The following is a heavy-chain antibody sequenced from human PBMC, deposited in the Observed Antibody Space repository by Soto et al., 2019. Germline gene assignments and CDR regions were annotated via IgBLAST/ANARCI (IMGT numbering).Heavy chain of an antibody. CDR1: GGSISSYY. J-gene: IGHJ4*02. D-gene: IGHD6-6*01. V-gene: IGHV4-59*04. CDR2: IYYSGST. CDR3: ARSSIEPRVFMYPFDS. Sequence: SETLSLTCTVSGGSISSYYWSWIRQPPGKGLEWIGYIYYSGSTYYNPSLKSRVAISLDTSKNQFSLSLNSVTAADTAVYYCARSSIEPRVFMYPFDSWGQGTLVTVSS.